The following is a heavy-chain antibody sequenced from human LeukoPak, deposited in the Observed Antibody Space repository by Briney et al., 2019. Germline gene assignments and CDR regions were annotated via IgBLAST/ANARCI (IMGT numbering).Heavy chain of an antibody. CDR3: ARSNIVVVVAAPFDY. V-gene: IGHV1-69*13. D-gene: IGHD2-15*01. J-gene: IGHJ4*02. CDR1: GGTFSSYA. CDR2: IIPIFGTA. Sequence: GASVKVSCKASGGTFSSYAISWVRQAPGQGLEWMGGIIPIFGTANYAQKFQGRVTITADESTSTAYMELSSLRSEDTAVYYCARSNIVVVVAAPFDYWGQGTLVTVSS.